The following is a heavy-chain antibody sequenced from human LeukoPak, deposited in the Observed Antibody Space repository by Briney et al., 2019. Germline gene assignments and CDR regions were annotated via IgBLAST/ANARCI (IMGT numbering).Heavy chain of an antibody. CDR1: GGTFSSYA. CDR2: IIPIFGTA. J-gene: IGHJ4*02. Sequence: SVKVSCKASGGTFSSYATSWVRQAPGQGLEWMGGIIPIFGTANYAQKFQGRVTITTDESTSTAYMELSSLRAEDTAVYYCARLRRGGYWVDYWGQGTLVTVSS. V-gene: IGHV1-69*05. D-gene: IGHD3-22*01. CDR3: ARLRRGGYWVDY.